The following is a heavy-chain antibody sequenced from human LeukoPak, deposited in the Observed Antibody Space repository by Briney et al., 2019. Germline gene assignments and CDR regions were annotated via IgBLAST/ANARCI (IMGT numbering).Heavy chain of an antibody. CDR1: GFTFTNYW. CDR3: VRYYGPGTYAVDY. Sequence: GGSLRLSCVASGFTFTNYWMHWVRQAPGKGLVWVSRMNTDGSDTSYADSVKGRFTISRDNARNTLYLQMNSLRVEDTAVYYCVRYYGPGTYAVDYWGQGTLVTVSS. J-gene: IGHJ4*02. V-gene: IGHV3-74*01. D-gene: IGHD3-10*01. CDR2: MNTDGSDT.